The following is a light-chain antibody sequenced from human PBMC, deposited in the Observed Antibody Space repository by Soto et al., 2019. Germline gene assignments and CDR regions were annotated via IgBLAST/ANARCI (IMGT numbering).Light chain of an antibody. J-gene: IGLJ2*01. CDR2: LEGSGSY. V-gene: IGLV4-60*03. CDR1: SGHSGYL. CDR3: ETWDSNTVV. Sequence: QAVLTQSSSASASRGSSVKLTCTLSSGHSGYLIAWHQQQPGKAPRYLMKLEGSGSYNKGSGVPARCSGSSSGADRYLTIANLQSEDEDEYYCETWDSNTVVFGGGTQLTVL.